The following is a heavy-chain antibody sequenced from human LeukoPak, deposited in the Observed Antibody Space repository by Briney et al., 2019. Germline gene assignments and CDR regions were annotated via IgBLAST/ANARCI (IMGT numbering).Heavy chain of an antibody. Sequence: GGSLRLSCTASGFTFGDYAMSWVRQAPGKGLEWVGFIRSKAYGGTTEYAASVKGRLTISRDDSKSIAYLQMNSLKTEDTAVYYCTRGYSNYRGYYYMDVWGKGTTVTVSS. CDR2: IRSKAYGGTT. CDR3: TRGYSNYRGYYYMDV. CDR1: GFTFGDYA. V-gene: IGHV3-49*04. J-gene: IGHJ6*03. D-gene: IGHD4-11*01.